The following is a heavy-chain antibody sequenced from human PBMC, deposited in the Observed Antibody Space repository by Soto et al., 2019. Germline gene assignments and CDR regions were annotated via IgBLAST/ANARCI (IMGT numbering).Heavy chain of an antibody. CDR2: IYWDDDK. CDR3: AHSQADRRGSYRQFAF. J-gene: IGHJ4*02. CDR1: GFSFNLSGMS. D-gene: IGHD3-22*01. V-gene: IGHV2-5*02. Sequence: QITLKESSPMLVKPTQTLTLTCTFSGFSFNLSGMSVGWIRQPPGKGLEWLALIYWDDDKRYSPSLKSRLAITKDASRNQVVLTMTSLDRVDTATYYCAHSQADRRGSYRQFAFWGQGTRVTVSA.